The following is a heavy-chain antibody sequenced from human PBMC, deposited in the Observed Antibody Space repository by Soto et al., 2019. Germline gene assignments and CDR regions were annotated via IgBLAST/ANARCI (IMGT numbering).Heavy chain of an antibody. CDR3: ARVFSFLGGLRAYYWGVDV. Sequence: ASVKVSCKASGYTFTGYYMHWVRQAPGQGLEWMGWINPNSGGTNYAQKFQGRVTMTRDTSISTAYMELSRLRSDDTAVYYCARVFSFLGGLRAYYWGVDVGAKGTRATFP. J-gene: IGHJ6*04. V-gene: IGHV1-2*02. CDR1: GYTFTGYY. CDR2: INPNSGGT. D-gene: IGHD3-16*01.